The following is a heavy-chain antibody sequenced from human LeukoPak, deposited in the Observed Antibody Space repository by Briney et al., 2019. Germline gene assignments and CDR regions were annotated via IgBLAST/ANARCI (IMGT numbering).Heavy chain of an antibody. Sequence: PGGSLRLSCAASGFTVSSNYMSWVRQAPGKGLEWVSVIYSGGSTYYADSVKGRFTISRDNSKNTLYLQMNSLRAEDTAVYYCARGRDNAEYYYDSSGYYYSDAFDIWGQGTMVTVSS. CDR2: IYSGGST. V-gene: IGHV3-66*01. CDR1: GFTVSSNY. D-gene: IGHD3-22*01. CDR3: ARGRDNAEYYYDSSGYYYSDAFDI. J-gene: IGHJ3*02.